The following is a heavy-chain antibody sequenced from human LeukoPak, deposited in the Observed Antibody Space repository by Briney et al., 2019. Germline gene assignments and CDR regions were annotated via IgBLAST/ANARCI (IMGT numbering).Heavy chain of an antibody. CDR3: ARRHRLYSSLGPAFDI. V-gene: IGHV5-51*01. D-gene: IGHD6-13*01. CDR2: IYPGDSDT. CDR1: GYSFTSYW. J-gene: IGHJ3*02. Sequence: GESLKISCKGSGYSFTSYWIGWVRQMPGKGLEWMGIIYPGDSDTRYSPSFQGKVTISADKSISTAYLQWSSLKASDTAMCYCARRHRLYSSLGPAFDIWGQGTMVTVSS.